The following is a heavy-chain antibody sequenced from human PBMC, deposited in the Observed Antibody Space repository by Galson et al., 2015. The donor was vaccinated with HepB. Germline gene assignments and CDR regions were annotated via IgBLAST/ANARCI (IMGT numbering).Heavy chain of an antibody. J-gene: IGHJ4*02. CDR1: GFTFSNYA. CDR2: ISHDGNNK. D-gene: IGHD1-26*01. CDR3: ARGGAVGPEPKQAADDYFDY. Sequence: SLRLSCAASGFTFSNYALHWVRQAPGKGLEWVSAISHDGNNKHYAQSVKGRFTISKDNSENTLSLQMNSLRPEDTAAYYCARGGAVGPEPKQAADDYFDYWGQGTLVTVSS. V-gene: IGHV3-30-3*01.